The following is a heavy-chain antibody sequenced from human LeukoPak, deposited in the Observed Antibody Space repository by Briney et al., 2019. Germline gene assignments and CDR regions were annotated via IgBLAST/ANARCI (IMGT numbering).Heavy chain of an antibody. CDR2: IYSGGST. Sequence: GGSLRLSCAASGFTVSSNYMNWVRQAPGKGLEWVSVIYSGGSTYYADSVKGRFTISRDNSKNTLYLQMNSLRAEDTAVYYCARSRYGTTWSSSWEFDYWGQGTLLTVSS. J-gene: IGHJ4*02. CDR3: ARSRYGTTWSSSWEFDY. CDR1: GFTVSSNY. V-gene: IGHV3-66*01. D-gene: IGHD6-13*01.